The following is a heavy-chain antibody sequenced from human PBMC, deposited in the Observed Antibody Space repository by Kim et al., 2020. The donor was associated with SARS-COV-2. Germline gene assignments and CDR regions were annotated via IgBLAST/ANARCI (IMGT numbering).Heavy chain of an antibody. D-gene: IGHD3-10*01. J-gene: IGHJ6*02. V-gene: IGHV3-30*18. Sequence: GGSLRLSCAASGFTFSSYGMHWVRQAPGKGLEWVAVISYDGSNKYYADSVKGRFTISRDNSKNTLYLQMNSLGAEDTAVYYCAKESGSGSYYAWTYYYYGMDVWGQGTTVTVSS. CDR3: AKESGSGSYYAWTYYYYGMDV. CDR1: GFTFSSYG. CDR2: ISYDGSNK.